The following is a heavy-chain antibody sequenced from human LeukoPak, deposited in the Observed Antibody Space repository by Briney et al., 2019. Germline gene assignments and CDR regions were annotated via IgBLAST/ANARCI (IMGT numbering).Heavy chain of an antibody. CDR3: TRGRRTMFGVVIEDY. CDR1: GGSMSSYY. Sequence: KPSETLSLTCTVSGGSMSSYYWSWIRQPPGKGLEWIGYIYHSGNTNYNPSLKSRVTISVDTSKNHFSLKLSSVTAADTAVYYCTRGRRTMFGVVIEDYWGRGILVTVSS. J-gene: IGHJ4*02. V-gene: IGHV4-59*01. D-gene: IGHD3-3*01. CDR2: IYHSGNT.